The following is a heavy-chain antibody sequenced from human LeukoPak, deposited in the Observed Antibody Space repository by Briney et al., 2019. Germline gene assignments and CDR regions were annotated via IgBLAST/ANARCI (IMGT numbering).Heavy chain of an antibody. V-gene: IGHV3-48*01. CDR2: IRSSSTI. J-gene: IGHJ3*02. CDR3: ARAKRNGFDI. CDR1: GFTFSNYS. Sequence: GGSLRLSCEASGFTFSNYSMNWVRQAPGKGLEWVSYIRSSSTIYYADSVKGRFTISRDNAKNSLYLQMNSLRAEDTAVYYCARAKRNGFDIWGQGTMVTVSS.